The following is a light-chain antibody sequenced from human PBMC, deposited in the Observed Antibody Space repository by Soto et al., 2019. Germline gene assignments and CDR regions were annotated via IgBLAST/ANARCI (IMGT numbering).Light chain of an antibody. CDR1: QSVSSY. CDR3: QQRSNWST. V-gene: IGKV3-11*01. Sequence: EIALTQSPAPLSLSPGERATLSCRASQSVSSYLAWYQQKPGKAPRILIYDASNRATGIPARFSGSGSGTDFTFSISSLEPEDFAVYYCQQRSNWSTFGQGTKVDIK. CDR2: DAS. J-gene: IGKJ1*01.